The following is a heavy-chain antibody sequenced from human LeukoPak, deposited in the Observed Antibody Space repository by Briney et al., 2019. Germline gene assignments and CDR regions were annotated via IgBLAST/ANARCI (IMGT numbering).Heavy chain of an antibody. D-gene: IGHD3-16*02. J-gene: IGHJ4*02. CDR3: AKEGGDYVWGSYRYRFFDY. CDR2: ISGSGGST. V-gene: IGHV3-23*01. CDR1: GFTFSSYA. Sequence: GGSLRLSCAASGFTFSSYAMSWVRQAPGKGLEWVSAISGSGGSTYYADSVKGRFTISRDNSKNTLYLQMNSLRAEDTAVYYCAKEGGDYVWGSYRYRFFDYWGQGTLVTVSS.